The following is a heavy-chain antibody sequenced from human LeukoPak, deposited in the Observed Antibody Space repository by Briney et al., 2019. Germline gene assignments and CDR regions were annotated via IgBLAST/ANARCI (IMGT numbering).Heavy chain of an antibody. Sequence: SQTLSLTCAISGDSVSSNSAAWNWVRQSPSRGLEWLGRTFHRSKWYNDYAVFVKSRITINPDTSKNQFSLQLNSVTPEDTAVYYCARGGGENYCSGGSCYYRVNYFDYWGQGTLVTVSS. CDR2: TFHRSKWYN. CDR1: GDSVSSNSAA. V-gene: IGHV6-1*01. D-gene: IGHD2-15*01. J-gene: IGHJ4*02. CDR3: ARGGGENYCSGGSCYYRVNYFDY.